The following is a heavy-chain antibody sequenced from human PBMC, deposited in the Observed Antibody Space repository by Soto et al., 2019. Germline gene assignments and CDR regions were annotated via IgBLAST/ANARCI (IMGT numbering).Heavy chain of an antibody. CDR2: MSATGRT. D-gene: IGHD5-12*01. CDR3: ARRVYEATIANY. J-gene: IGHJ4*02. Sequence: PGGSLRLSCAASGFTFSSYSMDWLRQAPGKGLEWIAYMSATGRTHYADSVKGRYTISRDNAKNSLYLQMNSLRAEDTAVYYCARRVYEATIANYWGQGTLVTVSS. CDR1: GFTFSSYS. V-gene: IGHV3-11*01.